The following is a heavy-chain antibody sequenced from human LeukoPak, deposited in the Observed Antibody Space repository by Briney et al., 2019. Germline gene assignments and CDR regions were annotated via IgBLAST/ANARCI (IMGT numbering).Heavy chain of an antibody. D-gene: IGHD3-10*01. V-gene: IGHV1-18*01. J-gene: IGHJ6*02. CDR2: ISAYNGKT. CDR3: AREGYYGSGSYPYYYGMDV. CDR1: GYTFTSYG. Sequence: GASVKVSCKASGYTFTSYGISWVRQAPGQGLEWMGWISAYNGKTNYAQKFQGRITMTTDTSTGTAYMELRSLRSDDTAVYYCAREGYYGSGSYPYYYGMDVWGQGTTVTVSS.